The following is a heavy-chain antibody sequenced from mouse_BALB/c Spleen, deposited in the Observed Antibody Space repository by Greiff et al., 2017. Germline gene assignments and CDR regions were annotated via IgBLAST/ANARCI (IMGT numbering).Heavy chain of an antibody. Sequence: EVKLVESGGGLVKPGGSLKLSCAASGFTFSSYAMSWVRQTPEKRLEWVASISSGGSTYYPDSVKGRFTISRDNARNILYLQMSSLRSEDTAMYYCARGRDYYGSSYYYAMDYWGQGTSVTVSS. D-gene: IGHD1-1*01. J-gene: IGHJ4*01. CDR1: GFTFSSYA. CDR3: ARGRDYYGSSYYYAMDY. V-gene: IGHV5-6-5*01. CDR2: ISSGGST.